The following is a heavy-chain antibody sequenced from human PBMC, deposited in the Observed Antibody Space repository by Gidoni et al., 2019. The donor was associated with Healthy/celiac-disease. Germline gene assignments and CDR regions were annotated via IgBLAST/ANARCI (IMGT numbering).Heavy chain of an antibody. CDR2: IYYSGST. D-gene: IGHD3-10*01. CDR1: GGSISSSSYY. J-gene: IGHJ4*02. CDR3: ARQFHGGPYYYGSGSYYRSFDY. Sequence: QLQLQESGPGLVKPSATLSLTCTVSGGSISSSSYYWGWIRQPPGKGLEWIGSIYYSGSTYYNPSLKSRVTISVDTSKNQFSLKLSSVTAADTAVYYCARQFHGGPYYYGSGSYYRSFDYWGQGTLVTVSS. V-gene: IGHV4-39*01.